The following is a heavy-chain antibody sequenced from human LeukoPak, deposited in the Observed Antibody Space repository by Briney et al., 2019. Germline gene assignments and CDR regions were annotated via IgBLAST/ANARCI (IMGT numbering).Heavy chain of an antibody. CDR3: ARGWQHHF. CDR2: INHSGST. Sequence: SETLSLTCAVYGGSFSGYYWSWIRQPPGKGLEWIGEINHSGSTNYNPSLKSRVTISVDTSKNQFSLKLSSVTAADTAVYYCARGWQHHFWGQGTPVTVSS. J-gene: IGHJ4*02. V-gene: IGHV4-34*01. CDR1: GGSFSGYY. D-gene: IGHD6-13*01.